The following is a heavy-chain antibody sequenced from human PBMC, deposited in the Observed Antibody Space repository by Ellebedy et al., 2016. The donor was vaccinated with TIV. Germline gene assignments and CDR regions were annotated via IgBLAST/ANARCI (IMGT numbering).Heavy chain of an antibody. V-gene: IGHV3-7*03. J-gene: IGHJ4*02. CDR1: GFTFSGYG. CDR2: IKEDGSDI. D-gene: IGHD6-19*01. Sequence: GESLKISCAASGFTFSGYGMQWVRQAPGKGLEWVANIKEDGSDISYVDSVKGRFTISRDNTKNSLYLLMNSLRAEDTAVYYCARGGVVAGADYWGQGTLVTVSS. CDR3: ARGGVVAGADY.